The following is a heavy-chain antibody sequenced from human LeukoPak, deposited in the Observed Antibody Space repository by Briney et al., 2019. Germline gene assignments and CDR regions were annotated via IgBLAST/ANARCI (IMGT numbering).Heavy chain of an antibody. J-gene: IGHJ5*02. CDR2: INPNSGGT. D-gene: IGHD1-26*01. CDR3: ARAPNSGSYSWFDP. Sequence: ASVKVSCKASGYTFTGYYMHRVRQAPGQGLEWMGRINPNSGGTNYAQKFQGRVTMTRDTSISTAYMELSRLRSDDTAVYYCARAPNSGSYSWFDPWGQGTLVTVSS. CDR1: GYTFTGYY. V-gene: IGHV1-2*06.